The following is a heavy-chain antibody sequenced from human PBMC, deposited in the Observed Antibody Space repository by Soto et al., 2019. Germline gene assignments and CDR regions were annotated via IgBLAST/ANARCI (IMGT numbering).Heavy chain of an antibody. CDR1: GFTFSRYG. V-gene: IGHV3-33*01. CDR2: IWYDGSNK. Sequence: QVQLVESGGGVVQPGRSLRLSCAASGFTFSRYGMHWVRQAPGKGLEWVAGIWYDGSNKYYADCVKGRLTISRDNSKNTLYMQKNSLRAEDTAVYYCARDRRPVVVTAIGDWYFDLWGRGTLVTVSS. CDR3: ARDRRPVVVTAIGDWYFDL. J-gene: IGHJ2*01. D-gene: IGHD2-21*02.